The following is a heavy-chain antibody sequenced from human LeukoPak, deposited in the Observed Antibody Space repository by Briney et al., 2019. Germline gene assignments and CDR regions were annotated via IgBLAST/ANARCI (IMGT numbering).Heavy chain of an antibody. CDR3: ARQRFRMITFGGVIVENWFDP. CDR1: GGSISSGSYY. J-gene: IGHJ5*02. D-gene: IGHD3-16*02. CDR2: IYTSGST. V-gene: IGHV4-61*02. Sequence: SETLSLTCTVSGGSISSGSYYWSWIRQPAGKGLEWIGRIYTSGSTNYNPSLKSRVTISVDTSKNQFSLKLSSVTAADTAVYYCARQRFRMITFGGVIVENWFDPWGRGTLVTVSS.